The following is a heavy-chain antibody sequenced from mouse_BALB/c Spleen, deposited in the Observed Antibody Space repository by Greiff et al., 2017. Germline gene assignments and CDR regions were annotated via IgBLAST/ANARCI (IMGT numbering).Heavy chain of an antibody. D-gene: IGHD1-1*01. J-gene: IGHJ4*01. CDR3: ARATVDAMDY. V-gene: IGHV3-2*02. CDR2: ISYSGST. Sequence: EVQRVESGPGLVKPSQSLSLTCTVTGYSITSDYAWNWIRQFPGNKLEWMGYISYSGSTSYNPSLKSRISITRDTSKNQFFLQLNSVTTEDTATYYCARATVDAMDYWGQGTSVTVSS. CDR1: GYSITSDYA.